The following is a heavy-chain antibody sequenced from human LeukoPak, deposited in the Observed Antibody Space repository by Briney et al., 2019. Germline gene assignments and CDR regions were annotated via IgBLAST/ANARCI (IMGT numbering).Heavy chain of an antibody. CDR3: ARGNYYDSSGPDY. J-gene: IGHJ4*02. CDR1: GGSINSYF. V-gene: IGHV4-59*01. Sequence: SETLSLTCTVSGGSINSYFWSWVRQPPGKGLEWIGYIYYSGSTNYNPSLKSRVTISVDTSKNQFSLKLASVTTADTAVYYCARGNYYDSSGPDYWGQGTLVTVSS. D-gene: IGHD3-22*01. CDR2: IYYSGST.